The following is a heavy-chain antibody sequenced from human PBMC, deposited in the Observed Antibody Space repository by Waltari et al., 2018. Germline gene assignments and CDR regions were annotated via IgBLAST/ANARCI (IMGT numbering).Heavy chain of an antibody. Sequence: QVQLVQSGAEVKKPGASVKVSCKASGYTFTGYYMHWVRQAPGQGLEWMGRSNPNSGGTHYAQKFQGRVTMTRDTSISTAYMELSRLRSDDTAVYYCARDYDSSGMLYFDYWGQGTLVTVSS. V-gene: IGHV1-2*06. CDR1: GYTFTGYY. CDR3: ARDYDSSGMLYFDY. CDR2: SNPNSGGT. J-gene: IGHJ4*02. D-gene: IGHD3-22*01.